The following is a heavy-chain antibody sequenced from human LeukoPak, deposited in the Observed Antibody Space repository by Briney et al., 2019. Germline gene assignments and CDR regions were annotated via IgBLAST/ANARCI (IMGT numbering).Heavy chain of an antibody. Sequence: SETLSLTCTVSGGSLSSSSYYWGWIRQPPGKGLEWIGSIYYSGSTYYNPSLKSRVTISVDTSKNQFSLKLSSVTAADTAVYYCAREEGIAAAGALEYWGQGILVTVSS. D-gene: IGHD6-13*01. V-gene: IGHV4-39*02. J-gene: IGHJ4*02. CDR3: AREEGIAAAGALEY. CDR2: IYYSGST. CDR1: GGSLSSSSYY.